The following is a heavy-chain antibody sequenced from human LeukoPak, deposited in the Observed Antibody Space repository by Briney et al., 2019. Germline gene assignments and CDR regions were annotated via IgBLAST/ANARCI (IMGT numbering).Heavy chain of an antibody. CDR2: INRSGSST. J-gene: IGHJ4*02. Sequence: AGSLTLSCAVSGLTFSSYSLSWVRQPPGKGLEWVSAINRSGSSTYNPASLKGRSIISRDKSKNTLYLQMNSLTAEDTAVYYGAKAVYYEFWSDYYFDNWGQGTLVTVSS. CDR3: AKAVYYEFWSDYYFDN. CDR1: GLTFSSYS. V-gene: IGHV3-23*01. D-gene: IGHD3-3*01.